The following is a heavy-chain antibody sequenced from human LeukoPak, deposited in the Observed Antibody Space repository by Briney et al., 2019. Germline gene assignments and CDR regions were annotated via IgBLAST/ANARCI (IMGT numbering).Heavy chain of an antibody. Sequence: PGGSLRLSCSASGFTFNSYAMHWVRQAPGKGLEYVSGISSNGGSTYYADSVKGRFTISRDNSKNTLYLQMGSLRAEDTAIYFCVKNSYGGDWYFNLWGRGTPVTVSS. CDR3: VKNSYGGDWYFNL. J-gene: IGHJ2*01. D-gene: IGHD4-23*01. V-gene: IGHV3-64D*06. CDR2: ISSNGGST. CDR1: GFTFNSYA.